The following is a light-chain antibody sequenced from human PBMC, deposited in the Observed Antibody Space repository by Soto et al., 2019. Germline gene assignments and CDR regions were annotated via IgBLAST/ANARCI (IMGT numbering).Light chain of an antibody. CDR1: QAISGW. Sequence: DIQMTQSPSSVSASVGDRVTITCRASQAISGWLAWYQQKPGKAPKVLIYSTSNLQSGVPSRFSGSRSATDFTLTISSLQPEDFATYYCKQSKSFPRTFGGGTKVELK. CDR3: KQSKSFPRT. V-gene: IGKV1-12*01. J-gene: IGKJ4*01. CDR2: STS.